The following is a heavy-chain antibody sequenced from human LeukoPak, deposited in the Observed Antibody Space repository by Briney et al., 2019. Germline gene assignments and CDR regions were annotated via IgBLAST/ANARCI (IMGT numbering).Heavy chain of an antibody. CDR1: GYTFTNYY. CDR3: ARGISVGVHDY. J-gene: IGHJ4*02. D-gene: IGHD6-19*01. V-gene: IGHV1-46*01. CDR2: INPRDGTT. Sequence: ASVKVSCKASGYTFTNYYLHWVRQAPGQGLGWMGIINPRDGTTTYAQKFRGRLTMTRDTSTVYMELSSLRSGDTAVYYCARGISVGVHDYWGQGTLVSVSS.